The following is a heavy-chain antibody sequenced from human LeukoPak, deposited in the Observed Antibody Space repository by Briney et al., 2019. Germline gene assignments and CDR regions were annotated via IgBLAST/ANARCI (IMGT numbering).Heavy chain of an antibody. CDR3: AREFYGDPPDAFDI. Sequence: GGSLRLSCAASGFTFTSYAMSWVRQAPGKGLEWVSVISGSGGSTHYADSVKGRFTISRDNAKNSLYLQMNSLRAEDTAVYYCAREFYGDPPDAFDIWGQGTMVTVSS. CDR2: ISGSGGST. J-gene: IGHJ3*02. V-gene: IGHV3-23*01. CDR1: GFTFTSYA. D-gene: IGHD4-17*01.